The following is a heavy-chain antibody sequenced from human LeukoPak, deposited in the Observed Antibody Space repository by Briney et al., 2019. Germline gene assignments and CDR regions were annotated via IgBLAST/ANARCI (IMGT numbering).Heavy chain of an antibody. V-gene: IGHV5-51*01. D-gene: IGHD1-26*01. CDR1: GYSFTSYW. CDR3: ARLLRPTSGSYDDY. J-gene: IGHJ4*02. Sequence: GESLKISCKGSGYSFTSYWIGWVRQLPGEGLEWMGIIYPGDSDTRYSPSFQGQVTISADKSISTADLQWSSLKASDTAMYYCARLLRPTSGSYDDYWGQGTLVTVSS. CDR2: IYPGDSDT.